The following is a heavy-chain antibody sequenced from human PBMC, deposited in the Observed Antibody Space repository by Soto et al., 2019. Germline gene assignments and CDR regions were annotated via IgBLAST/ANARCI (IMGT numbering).Heavy chain of an antibody. V-gene: IGHV3-23*01. CDR2: ISASGDKT. CDR3: VTDSSGYYRIYYYGMDV. J-gene: IGHJ6*02. CDR1: GFTFSSYA. Sequence: EVQLLESGGGLVQPGGSLRLSCAASGFTFSSYAMSWVRQAPGKGLEWVSAISASGDKTYYADSMKGRFTISRDNSKNTLYLQMNSLRAEDTAVYYCVTDSSGYYRIYYYGMDVWGQGTTVTVSS. D-gene: IGHD3-22*01.